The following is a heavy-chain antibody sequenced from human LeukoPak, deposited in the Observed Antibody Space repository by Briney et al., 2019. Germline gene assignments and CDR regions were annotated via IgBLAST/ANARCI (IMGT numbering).Heavy chain of an antibody. J-gene: IGHJ5*02. CDR1: GYTFTSYG. D-gene: IGHD1-14*01. Sequence: ASVKVSCKSSGYTFTSYGISWVRQAPGQGLEWMGWISAYNGNTNYAQKLQGRVTMTTDPSPSTAYMELRSLKSDDTAVYYCARATLRRPRTRHWFDPWGQGTLVTVSS. CDR3: ARATLRRPRTRHWFDP. V-gene: IGHV1-18*01. CDR2: ISAYNGNT.